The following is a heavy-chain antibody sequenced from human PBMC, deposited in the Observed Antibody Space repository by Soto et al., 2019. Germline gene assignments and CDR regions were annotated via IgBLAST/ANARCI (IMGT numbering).Heavy chain of an antibody. CDR3: ARGGSMIQPRNFFDA. Sequence: SETLSLTCNVSTAPITVYSWSWVRQSPGKGLEWIGNYFDRGSTKYNPYLTGRVTISVEASKKLFSLELSSVTAADTSVYHCARGGSMIQPRNFFDARGQGCPVTVYS. J-gene: IGHJ4*02. D-gene: IGHD3-16*01. CDR1: TAPITVYS. V-gene: IGHV4-59*12. CDR2: YFDRGST.